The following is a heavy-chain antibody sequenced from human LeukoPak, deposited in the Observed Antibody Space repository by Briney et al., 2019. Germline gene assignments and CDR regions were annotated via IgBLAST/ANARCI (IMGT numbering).Heavy chain of an antibody. J-gene: IGHJ4*02. CDR2: LNPKSGDT. Sequence: VASVKVSCKASGYTFTSYDINWVRQAPGQGLEWMGWLNPKSGDTGYAQKFQGRVAMTRNTSITTAYMEVSSLTSEDTAVYYCARGTALSSPLEYWGQGTLVTVSS. CDR1: GYTFTSYD. V-gene: IGHV1-8*01. CDR3: ARGTALSSPLEY. D-gene: IGHD2-21*02.